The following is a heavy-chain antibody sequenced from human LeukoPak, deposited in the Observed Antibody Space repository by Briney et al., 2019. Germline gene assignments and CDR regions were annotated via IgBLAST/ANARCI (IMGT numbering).Heavy chain of an antibody. V-gene: IGHV1-2*02. CDR1: GYTFTGYY. CDR3: ARRLDTARWGNWFDP. J-gene: IGHJ5*02. D-gene: IGHD5-18*01. Sequence: ASVKVSCKASGYTFTGYYMHWVRQAPGQGLEWMGWINPNSGGTNYAQKFQGRVTMTRDTSISTAYMELSRLRSDDTAVYYCARRLDTARWGNWFDPWGQGTLVTVSS. CDR2: INPNSGGT.